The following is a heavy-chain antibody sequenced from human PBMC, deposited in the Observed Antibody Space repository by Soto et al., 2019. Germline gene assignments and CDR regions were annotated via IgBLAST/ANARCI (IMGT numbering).Heavy chain of an antibody. J-gene: IGHJ5*02. Sequence: SETLSLTCFVSGGSVSSHHWSWIRQCPGQGLEWIAYTSYTGNTNYTPSLQSRVTISLDTSKNQLSLKLTSMTAAATAVYYCASDMHAGFTHSFDPWGQGTLVTVSS. CDR2: TSYTGNT. CDR3: ASDMHAGFTHSFDP. V-gene: IGHV4-59*02. CDR1: GGSVSSHH. D-gene: IGHD2-15*01.